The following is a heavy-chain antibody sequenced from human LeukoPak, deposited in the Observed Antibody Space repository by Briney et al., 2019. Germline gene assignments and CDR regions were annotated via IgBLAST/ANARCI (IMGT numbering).Heavy chain of an antibody. CDR2: IRYDGSNK. CDR1: GFTFSSYG. J-gene: IGHJ6*03. Sequence: GGSLRLSCAASGFTFSSYGMHWVRQAPGKGLEWVAFIRYDGSNKYYADFVKGRFTISRDNSKNTLYLQMNSLRAEDTAVYYCAKDQKVAGIYYYYYMDVWGKGTTVTVSS. D-gene: IGHD6-19*01. V-gene: IGHV3-30*02. CDR3: AKDQKVAGIYYYYYMDV.